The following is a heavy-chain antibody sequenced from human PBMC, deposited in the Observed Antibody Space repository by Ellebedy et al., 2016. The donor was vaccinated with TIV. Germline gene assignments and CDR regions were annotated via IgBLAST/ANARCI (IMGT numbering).Heavy chain of an antibody. V-gene: IGHV4-31*03. J-gene: IGHJ4*02. Sequence: SETLSLXXTVSGGSISSGGYYWSWIRQHPGKGLEWIGYIYYSGSTYYNPSLKSRVTISVDTSKNQFSLKLSSVTAADTAVYYCARMVPGSGYPNYWGQGTLVTVSS. CDR2: IYYSGST. CDR1: GGSISSGGYY. CDR3: ARMVPGSGYPNY. D-gene: IGHD3-10*01.